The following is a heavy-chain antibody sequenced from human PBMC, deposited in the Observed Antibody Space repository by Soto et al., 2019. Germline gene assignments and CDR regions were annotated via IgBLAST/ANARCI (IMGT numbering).Heavy chain of an antibody. V-gene: IGHV3-23*01. Sequence: VGSLRLSCAASGFTFSSYAMSWVRQAPGKGLEWVSTISDSGNSTYSADSVKGRFTISRDNSKNTLYLQMNSLRAEDSAVYYFPRERYGDPLWGQDDCDYRGQRTLGTVSS. D-gene: IGHD4-17*01. CDR2: ISDSGNST. J-gene: IGHJ4*02. CDR3: PRERYGDPLWGQDDCDY. CDR1: GFTFSSYA.